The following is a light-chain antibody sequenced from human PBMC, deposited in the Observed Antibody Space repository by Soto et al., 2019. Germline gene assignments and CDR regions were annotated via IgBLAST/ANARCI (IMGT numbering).Light chain of an antibody. J-gene: IGLJ3*02. CDR2: EVT. CDR1: SGDVGGYNY. V-gene: IGLV2-14*01. CDR3: SSFTSSSTWV. Sequence: QAVVTQPASVSGSPGQSITISCTGTSGDVGGYNYVSWYQQHPGKAPKLMIYEVTNRPSGVSNRFSASKSGNTASLTVSGLQAEDEADYYCSSFTSSSTWVFGGGTKLTVL.